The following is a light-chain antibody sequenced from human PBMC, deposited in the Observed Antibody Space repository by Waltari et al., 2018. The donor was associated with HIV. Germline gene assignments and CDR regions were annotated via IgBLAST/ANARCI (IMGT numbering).Light chain of an antibody. Sequence: QSDLTQPASVSGSPGQSIPISCPGTSSDCGGYNYVSWYQQHSGKAPKLMIYEVSNRPSGVSNRFSGSKSGNTASLTISGLQAEDEAYYYCSSYTGTSTHVVFGGGTKLTVL. J-gene: IGLJ2*01. CDR2: EVS. CDR1: SSDCGGYNY. CDR3: SSYTGTSTHVV. V-gene: IGLV2-14*01.